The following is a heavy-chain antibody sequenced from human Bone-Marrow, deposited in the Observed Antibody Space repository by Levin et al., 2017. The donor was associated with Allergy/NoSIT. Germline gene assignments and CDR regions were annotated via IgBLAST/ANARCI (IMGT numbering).Heavy chain of an antibody. Sequence: GESLKISCKASGYTFSDYYIHWVRQAPGQGLEWMGRINPNTGDTSYAQKFEGRVTMSRDTSINTAHMELSRLRSDDTAVYYCAKAVPGYNFNCPFDYWGQGTRVTVSS. CDR3: AKAVPGYNFNCPFDY. J-gene: IGHJ4*02. CDR2: INPNTGDT. V-gene: IGHV1-2*02. D-gene: IGHD1-20*01. CDR1: GYTFSDYY.